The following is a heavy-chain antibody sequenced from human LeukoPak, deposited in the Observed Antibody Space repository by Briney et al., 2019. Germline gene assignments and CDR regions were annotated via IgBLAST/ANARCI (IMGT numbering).Heavy chain of an antibody. Sequence: GGSLKLSRAASGFTFSSHWMNWVRQAPGKGLEWVANIKEDGSEKFYVDSVKGRFTISRDNAKNSLFLQMNSLRAEDTAVYYCVGTPNRNFFDYWGQGTLVTVSS. CDR1: GFTFSSHW. V-gene: IGHV3-7*01. J-gene: IGHJ4*02. CDR3: VGTPNRNFFDY. D-gene: IGHD7-27*01. CDR2: IKEDGSEK.